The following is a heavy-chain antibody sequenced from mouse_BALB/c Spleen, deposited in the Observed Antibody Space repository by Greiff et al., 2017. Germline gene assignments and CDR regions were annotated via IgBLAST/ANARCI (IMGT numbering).Heavy chain of an antibody. Sequence: QVQLKQSGAELARPGASVKLSCKASGYTFTSYWMQWVKQRPGQGLEWIGAIYPGDGDTRYTQKFKGRATLTADKSSSTAYMQLSSLASEDSAVYYCARSGYDYDDVPFAYWGQGTLVTVSA. D-gene: IGHD2-4*01. J-gene: IGHJ3*01. CDR3: ARSGYDYDDVPFAY. CDR1: GYTFTSYW. V-gene: IGHV1-87*01. CDR2: IYPGDGDT.